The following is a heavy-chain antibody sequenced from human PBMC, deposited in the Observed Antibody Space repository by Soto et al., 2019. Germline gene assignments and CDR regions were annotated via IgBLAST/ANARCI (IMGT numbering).Heavy chain of an antibody. Sequence: GGSLRLSCAASGFTFSNAWMSWVRQAPGKGLEWVGRIKSKTDGGTTDYAAPVKGRFTISRDDSKNTLYLQMNSLKTEDTAVYYCTTGGYCSGGSCYPPYYYYYGMDVWGQGTTVTVSS. CDR1: GFTFSNAW. V-gene: IGHV3-15*01. CDR3: TTGGYCSGGSCYPPYYYYYGMDV. CDR2: IKSKTDGGTT. D-gene: IGHD2-15*01. J-gene: IGHJ6*02.